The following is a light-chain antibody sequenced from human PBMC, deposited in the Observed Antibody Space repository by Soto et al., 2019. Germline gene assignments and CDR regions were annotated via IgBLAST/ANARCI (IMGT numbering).Light chain of an antibody. J-gene: IGKJ2*01. V-gene: IGKV1-9*01. CDR2: GAS. CDR1: QAIFHY. CDR3: QQLNSHPRT. Sequence: DIQLTQSPIFLSASVGDRVTISCRASQAIFHYLAWYQQKPGKAPNLLIFGASTLQSGVPSRFSGSGSGTEFTLTISRLQPEDFATYYCQQLNSHPRTFGQGTKLEIK.